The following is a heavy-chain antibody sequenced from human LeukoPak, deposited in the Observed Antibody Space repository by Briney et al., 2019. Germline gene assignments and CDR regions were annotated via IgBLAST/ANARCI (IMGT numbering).Heavy chain of an antibody. CDR3: AGPNYYYFDY. D-gene: IGHD5-24*01. Sequence: PSETLSLTCTVSGGSISRSGYYWGWIRQPPGKGLEWIGSIHYSGSTYYNPSLKGRVTISVDTSKNQFSLKLSSVTAADTAVYFCAGPNYYYFDYWGPGTLVTVSS. CDR1: GGSISRSGYY. CDR2: IHYSGST. V-gene: IGHV4-39*01. J-gene: IGHJ4*02.